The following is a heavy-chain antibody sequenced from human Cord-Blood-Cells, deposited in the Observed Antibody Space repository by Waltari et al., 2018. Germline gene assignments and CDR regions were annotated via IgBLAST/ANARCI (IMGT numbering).Heavy chain of an antibody. Sequence: QVQLVQSGAEVKKPGASVKVSCKASGYTFTGYYMHWVRQAPGQGLEWMGWNNPNSGGTNYAQKFQGRVTMTRDTSISTAYMELSRLRSDDTAVYYCARVFDSSSWYDAFDIWGQGTMVTVSS. CDR3: ARVFDSSSWYDAFDI. CDR2: NNPNSGGT. V-gene: IGHV1-2*02. D-gene: IGHD6-13*01. J-gene: IGHJ3*02. CDR1: GYTFTGYY.